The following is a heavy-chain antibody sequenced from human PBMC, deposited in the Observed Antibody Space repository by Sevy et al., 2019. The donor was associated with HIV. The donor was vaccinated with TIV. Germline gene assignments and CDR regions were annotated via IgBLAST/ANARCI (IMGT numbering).Heavy chain of an antibody. D-gene: IGHD6-13*01. CDR1: GYTFTGYY. Sequence: ASVKVSCKASGYTFTGYYMHWVRQAPGQGLEWMGWINPKSGGKNYAQRFQGRVTMTRDTSFSTAYMELSRLRSDDTAVYYCARREQLGAYYYYGMDVWGQGTTVTVSS. J-gene: IGHJ6*02. CDR2: INPKSGGK. CDR3: ARREQLGAYYYYGMDV. V-gene: IGHV1-2*02.